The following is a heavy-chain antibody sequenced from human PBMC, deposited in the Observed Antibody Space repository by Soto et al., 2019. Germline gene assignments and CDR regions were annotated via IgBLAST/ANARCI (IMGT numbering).Heavy chain of an antibody. Sequence: GGSLRLSCAASGFTFSSYGMHWVRQAPGKGLEWVAVIWYDGSNKYYADSVKGRFTISRDNSKNTLYLQMNSLRAEDTAVYYCAREAIAADGTFDYYGMDVWGQGTTVTVSS. V-gene: IGHV3-33*01. J-gene: IGHJ6*02. D-gene: IGHD6-13*01. CDR1: GFTFSSYG. CDR2: IWYDGSNK. CDR3: AREAIAADGTFDYYGMDV.